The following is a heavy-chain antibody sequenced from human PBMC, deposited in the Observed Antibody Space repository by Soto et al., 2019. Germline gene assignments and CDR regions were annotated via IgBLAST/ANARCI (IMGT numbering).Heavy chain of an antibody. CDR2: IYPGDSDI. CDR3: ARLGYYYGMDV. CDR1: GYSFTSYW. Sequence: GESLKISCKGSGYSFTSYWIAWVRQVPGKGLELMGVIYPGDSDIRYSPSFQGQVTISADKSISTAYLQWSSLKASDTAMYYCARLGYYYGMDVWGQGTTVTVSS. V-gene: IGHV5-51*01. J-gene: IGHJ6*02.